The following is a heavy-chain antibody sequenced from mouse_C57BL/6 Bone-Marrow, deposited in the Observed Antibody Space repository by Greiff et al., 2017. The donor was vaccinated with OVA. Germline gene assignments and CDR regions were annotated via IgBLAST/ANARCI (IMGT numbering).Heavy chain of an antibody. V-gene: IGHV10-1*01. Sequence: EVKLVESGGGLVQPKGSLKLSCAASGFSFNTYAMNWVRQAPGKGLEWVARIRSKSNNYATYYADSVKDRFTISRDDSESMLYLQMNNLKTEATAMYYCVRHSGYFDVWGTGTTVTVSS. CDR3: VRHSGYFDV. CDR2: IRSKSNNYAT. CDR1: GFSFNTYA. J-gene: IGHJ1*03.